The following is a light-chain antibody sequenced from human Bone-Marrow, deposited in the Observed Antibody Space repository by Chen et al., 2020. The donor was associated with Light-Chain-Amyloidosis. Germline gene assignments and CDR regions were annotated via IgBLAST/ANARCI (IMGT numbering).Light chain of an antibody. J-gene: IGLJ3*02. CDR3: QSTDSTATYGV. Sequence: SYELTQPPSVSVSPGQTARITCSGDALPKQYVYWFQQKPGQAPVLVMYKDNERPSGIPERLSGSGSGTTVTLTISRVQTEDEADYYCQSTDSTATYGVFGGGTQLTVL. V-gene: IGLV3-25*03. CDR2: KDN. CDR1: ALPKQY.